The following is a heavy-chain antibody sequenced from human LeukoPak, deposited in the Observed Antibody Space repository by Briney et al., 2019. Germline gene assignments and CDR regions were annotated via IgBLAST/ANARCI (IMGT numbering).Heavy chain of an antibody. D-gene: IGHD3-10*01. V-gene: IGHV5-10-1*01. Sequence: GESLKISCKGSGYSFTSYWISWVRQMPGKGLEWMGRIDPSDSYTNYSPSFQGHVTISADKSISTAYLQWSSLKASDTAMYYCARHELGYYGWGPRGFDYWGQGTLVTVSS. J-gene: IGHJ4*02. CDR1: GYSFTSYW. CDR3: ARHELGYYGWGPRGFDY. CDR2: IDPSDSYT.